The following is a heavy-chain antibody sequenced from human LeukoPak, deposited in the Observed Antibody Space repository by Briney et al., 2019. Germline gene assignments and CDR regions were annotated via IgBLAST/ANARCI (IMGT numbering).Heavy chain of an antibody. CDR1: GFTFSSYA. D-gene: IGHD4-17*01. J-gene: IGHJ6*03. CDR3: ARVNDYGESYYYYYYMDV. Sequence: HSGRSLRLSCAASGFTFSSYAMHWVRQAPGKGLEWVAVISYDGSNKYYADSVKGRFTISRDNSKNTLYLQMNSLRAEDTAVYYCARVNDYGESYYYYYYMDVWGKGTTVTVSS. CDR2: ISYDGSNK. V-gene: IGHV3-30*04.